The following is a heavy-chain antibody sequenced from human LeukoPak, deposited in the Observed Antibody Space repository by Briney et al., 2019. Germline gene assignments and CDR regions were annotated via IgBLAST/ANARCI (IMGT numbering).Heavy chain of an antibody. CDR2: ISYDGSNK. V-gene: IGHV3-30-3*01. J-gene: IGHJ4*02. CDR3: ARADFWSGSPVNY. CDR1: GFTFSSYA. D-gene: IGHD3-3*01. Sequence: PGRSLRLSCAASGFTFSSYAMHWVRQAPGKGLEWVAVISYDGSNKYYADSVKGRFTISRDNSKNTLYLQMNSLRAEDTAVYYCARADFWSGSPVNYWGQGTLVTVSS.